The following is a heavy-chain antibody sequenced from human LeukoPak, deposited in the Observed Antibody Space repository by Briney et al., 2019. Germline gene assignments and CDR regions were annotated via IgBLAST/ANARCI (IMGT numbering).Heavy chain of an antibody. J-gene: IGHJ3*02. CDR3: ARDCSGGSCYPSLYAFDI. D-gene: IGHD2-15*01. CDR2: IIPILGIA. Sequence: GTSVKVSCKASGGTFSSYAISWVRQAPGQGLEWMRRIIPILGIANYAQKFQGRVTITADKSTSTAYMELSSLRSEDTAVYYCARDCSGGSCYPSLYAFDIWGQGTMVTVSS. CDR1: GGTFSSYA. V-gene: IGHV1-69*04.